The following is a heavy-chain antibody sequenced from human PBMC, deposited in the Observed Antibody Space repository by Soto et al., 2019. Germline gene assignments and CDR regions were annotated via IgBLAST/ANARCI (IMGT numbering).Heavy chain of an antibody. CDR1: GGSISSGGYS. J-gene: IGHJ4*02. V-gene: IGHV4-30-2*01. D-gene: IGHD3-10*01. CDR3: ARGGGFLGY. CDR2: ISHTGST. Sequence: QLQLQESGSGLVKPSQTLSLTCAVSGGSISSGGYSWSWFRQPPGKGLEWIGYISHTGSTYYNPSHKSRVTTSVETSKNHFSLKLSSVSAADTAVYYCARGGGFLGYWGQGTLVTVSS.